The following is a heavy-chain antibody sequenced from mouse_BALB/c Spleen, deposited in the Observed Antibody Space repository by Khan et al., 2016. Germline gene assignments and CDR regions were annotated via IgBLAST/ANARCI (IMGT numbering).Heavy chain of an antibody. D-gene: IGHD4-1*01. CDR3: AKLTGTREAMDY. Sequence: VQLQESGAELVRPGSSVKISCKASGYAFSSYWMNWVKQRPGQGLEWIGQIYPGDGGTNYDGKFKGKAILTADNSSSTAYMQLSCLTPEDSSDFFCAKLTGTREAMDYWGQGTSVTVSS. J-gene: IGHJ4*01. CDR2: IYPGDGGT. V-gene: IGHV1-80*01. CDR1: GYAFSSYW.